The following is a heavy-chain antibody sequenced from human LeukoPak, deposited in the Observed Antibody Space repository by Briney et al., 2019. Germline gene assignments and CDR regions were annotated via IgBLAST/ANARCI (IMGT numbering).Heavy chain of an antibody. CDR1: GGTFSSYA. J-gene: IGHJ4*02. Sequence: SVKVSCKASGGTFSSYAISWVRQAPGQGLEGMGRIIPILGIANYAQKFQGRVTITADKSTSTAYMELSSLRTEDTAVYYCARSWDSSGWFFDYWGQGTLVTVSS. CDR2: IIPILGIA. D-gene: IGHD6-19*01. CDR3: ARSWDSSGWFFDY. V-gene: IGHV1-69*04.